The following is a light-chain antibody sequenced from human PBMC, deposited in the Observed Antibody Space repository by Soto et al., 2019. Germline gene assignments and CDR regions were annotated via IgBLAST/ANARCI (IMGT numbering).Light chain of an antibody. CDR2: AES. CDR3: QQSYSTVT. Sequence: DVQMTQSPSSLSASVGDRVTITCRASQSISSYLNWYQQKPGKAPKLLIYAESSLQSGVPSRFSDSGSGTDFTLTITSLKPEDFATYYCQQSYSTVTFGQGTRLEIK. CDR1: QSISSY. V-gene: IGKV1-39*01. J-gene: IGKJ5*01.